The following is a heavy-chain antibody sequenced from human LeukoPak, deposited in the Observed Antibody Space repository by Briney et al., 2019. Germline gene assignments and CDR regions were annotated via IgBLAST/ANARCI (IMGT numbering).Heavy chain of an antibody. CDR1: GGSISSYY. Sequence: SETLSLTCTVSGGSISSYYWSWIRQPPGKGLEWIGYIYYSGSTNYNPSLKSRVTISVDTSKNQFSLKLSSVTAADTAVYYRARWVKGSWFDPWGQGTLVTVSS. J-gene: IGHJ5*02. CDR2: IYYSGST. CDR3: ARWVKGSWFDP. V-gene: IGHV4-59*08. D-gene: IGHD3-10*01.